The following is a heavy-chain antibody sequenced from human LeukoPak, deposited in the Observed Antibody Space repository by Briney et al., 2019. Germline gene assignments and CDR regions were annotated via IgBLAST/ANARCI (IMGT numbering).Heavy chain of an antibody. Sequence: SGPTLVNPTQTLTLTCTFSGFSLSTSGMCVSWIRQPPGKALEWLARIDWDDDKYYSTSLKTRLTISKDTSKNQVVLTMTNMDPVDTATYYCARMTMVRGQEKTPGGNDYWGQGTLVTVSS. J-gene: IGHJ4*02. D-gene: IGHD3-10*01. CDR3: ARMTMVRGQEKTPGGNDY. CDR1: GFSLSTSGMC. V-gene: IGHV2-70*11. CDR2: IDWDDDK.